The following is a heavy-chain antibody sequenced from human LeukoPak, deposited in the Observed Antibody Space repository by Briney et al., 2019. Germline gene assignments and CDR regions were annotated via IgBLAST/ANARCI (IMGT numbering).Heavy chain of an antibody. V-gene: IGHV3-23*01. Sequence: GGSLRLSCAASGFTFSSYAMSWVRQAPGKGLEWVSAISGSGGSTYYADSVKGRFTISRDNSKNTLYLQMNSLRAEDTAVYYCAKDSHKIRYYDFWSGYLNWFDPWGLGTLVTVSS. CDR2: ISGSGGST. CDR1: GFTFSSYA. D-gene: IGHD3-3*01. CDR3: AKDSHKIRYYDFWSGYLNWFDP. J-gene: IGHJ5*02.